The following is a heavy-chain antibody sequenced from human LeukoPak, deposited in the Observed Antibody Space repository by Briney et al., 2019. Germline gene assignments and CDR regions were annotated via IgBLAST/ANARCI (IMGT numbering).Heavy chain of an antibody. V-gene: IGHV4-30-2*01. CDR2: IYHSGST. D-gene: IGHD4-17*01. CDR3: ARLGGSDDYVYFDY. CDR1: GGSISSGGYS. Sequence: SETLSLTCAVSGGSISSGGYSWSWIRQPPGKGLEWIGYIYHSGSTYYNPSLKSRVTISVDRSKNQFSLKLSSVTAADTAVYYCARLGGSDDYVYFDYWGQGTLVTVSS. J-gene: IGHJ4*02.